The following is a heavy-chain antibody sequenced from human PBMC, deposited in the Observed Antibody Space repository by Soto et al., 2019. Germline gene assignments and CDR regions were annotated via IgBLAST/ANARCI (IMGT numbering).Heavy chain of an antibody. CDR2: ISSDGSNE. CDR3: AKDLGDSSADDGADY. D-gene: IGHD6-25*01. CDR1: GFTFSTYD. V-gene: IGHV3-30*18. Sequence: QAQLVESGGGVVQPGRSLRLSCAASGFTFSTYDMHWVRQAPGKGLEWVAVISSDGSNEYYADSVKGRFTISRDNSKNTLYVQMNSLRAEDTAVYYCAKDLGDSSADDGADYWGQGTLVTVSS. J-gene: IGHJ4*02.